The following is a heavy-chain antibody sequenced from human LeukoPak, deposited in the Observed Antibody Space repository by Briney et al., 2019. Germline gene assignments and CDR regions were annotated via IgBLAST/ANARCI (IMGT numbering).Heavy chain of an antibody. D-gene: IGHD1-26*01. CDR3: ARPQKVGATATRDAFDI. CDR1: GYSFTSYW. Sequence: GESLKISCKGSGYSFTSYWIGWVRQMPGKGLECMGIIYPGDSDTRYSPSFQGQVTISADKSISTAYLQWSSLKASDTAMYYCARPQKVGATATRDAFDIWGQGTMVTVSS. CDR2: IYPGDSDT. J-gene: IGHJ3*02. V-gene: IGHV5-51*01.